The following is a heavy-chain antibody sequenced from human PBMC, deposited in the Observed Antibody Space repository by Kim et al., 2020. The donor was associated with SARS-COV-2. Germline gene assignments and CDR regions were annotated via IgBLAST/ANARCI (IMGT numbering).Heavy chain of an antibody. J-gene: IGHJ4*02. V-gene: IGHV3-30*02. CDR3: AKDWGGIDH. CDR2: GTNK. D-gene: IGHD3-16*01. Sequence: GTNKDYSHSVRDRFTITRDTSKNTLYLQMNSLKTEDTAVYHCAKDWGGIDHSGQGTLVTVSS.